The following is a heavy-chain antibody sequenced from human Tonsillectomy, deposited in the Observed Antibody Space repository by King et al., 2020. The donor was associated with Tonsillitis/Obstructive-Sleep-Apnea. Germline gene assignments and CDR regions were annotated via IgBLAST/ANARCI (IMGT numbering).Heavy chain of an antibody. V-gene: IGHV4-59*08. CDR2: IYYSGST. D-gene: IGHD3-3*01. Sequence: VQLQESGPGLVKPSETLSLTCTVSGGSISSYYWSWIRPPPGKGLEWIGYIYYSGSTNYNPSLKSRVTISVDTSKNQFSLKLSSVTAADTAVYYCARQDYDFWSGYWAHNWFDPWGQGTLVTVSS. CDR3: ARQDYDFWSGYWAHNWFDP. J-gene: IGHJ5*02. CDR1: GGSISSYY.